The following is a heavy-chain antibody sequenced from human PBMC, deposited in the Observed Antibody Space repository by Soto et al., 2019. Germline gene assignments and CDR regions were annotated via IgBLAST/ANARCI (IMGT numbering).Heavy chain of an antibody. CDR1: GFSLDTSGVG. D-gene: IGHD6-19*01. V-gene: IGHV2-5*02. CDR2: IYWDDDK. CDR3: ARDSSGWFGFDY. J-gene: IGHJ4*02. Sequence: QITLKESGPTLVRPTQTLTLTCTFSGFSLDTSGVGVGWIRQPPGKALEWLALIYWDDDKRYSPSLKCRVTITKDTSKNQVFLIMTNMDPVDTGTYYCARDSSGWFGFDYWGQGVLVTVSS.